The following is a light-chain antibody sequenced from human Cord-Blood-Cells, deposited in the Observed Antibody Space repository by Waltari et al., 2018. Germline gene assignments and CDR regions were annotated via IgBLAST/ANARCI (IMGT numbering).Light chain of an antibody. V-gene: IGKV3-11*01. CDR1: QSVSSY. CDR3: QQRSNWPRT. Sequence: EIVLTQSPATLSLSPVERATLSCRASQSVSSYLAWYQHKPGQAPTLLLYDASNRATGIPARFSGSGSGTDFTLTISSLEPEDFAVYYCQQRSNWPRTFGQGTKLEIK. J-gene: IGKJ2*01. CDR2: DAS.